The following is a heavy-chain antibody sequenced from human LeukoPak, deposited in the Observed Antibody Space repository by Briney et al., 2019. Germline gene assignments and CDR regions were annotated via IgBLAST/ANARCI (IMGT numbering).Heavy chain of an antibody. CDR2: INHSGST. J-gene: IGHJ4*02. CDR1: GGSFSGYY. D-gene: IGHD6-6*01. V-gene: IGHV4-34*01. CDR3: ARDRVFDY. Sequence: SDTLSLTCAVYGGSFSGYYWSWIRQPPGKGLGWIGEINHSGSTNYNPSLKSRVTISVDTSKNQFSLKLSSVTAADAAVYYCARDRVFDYWGQGTLVTVSS.